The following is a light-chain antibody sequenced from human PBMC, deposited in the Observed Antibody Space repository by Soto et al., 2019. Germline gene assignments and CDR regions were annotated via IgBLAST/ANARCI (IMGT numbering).Light chain of an antibody. CDR1: QNIDRY. Sequence: DIQMTQSPSSLSASAGDRVTITCRASQNIDRYLYWFQQKPGKAPNLLIYVASNLQSGVPSRFSGSGSGTDFTLTINNLQPEEFATYYCQQTYSIPRTFGQGPNLEIK. J-gene: IGKJ2*01. CDR3: QQTYSIPRT. V-gene: IGKV1-39*01. CDR2: VAS.